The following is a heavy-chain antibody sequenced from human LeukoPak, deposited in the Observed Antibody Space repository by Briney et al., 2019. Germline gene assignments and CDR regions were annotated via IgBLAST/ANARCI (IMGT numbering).Heavy chain of an antibody. CDR2: IKSKSDGGSA. D-gene: IGHD1-26*01. CDR1: GLTLSNVW. CDR3: NTGGWAQDVRFDY. V-gene: IGHV3-15*01. Sequence: SGGSLRLSCAASGLTLSNVWMNWVRQAPGKGLEWLGRIKSKSDGGSADSAAPVKGRFTISRDDSKNTLYLQMNSLKTEDTGLYYCNTGGWAQDVRFDYWGQGTLVTVSS. J-gene: IGHJ4*02.